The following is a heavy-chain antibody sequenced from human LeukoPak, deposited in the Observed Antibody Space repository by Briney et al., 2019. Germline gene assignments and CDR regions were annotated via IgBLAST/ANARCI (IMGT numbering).Heavy chain of an antibody. CDR3: SRDSLSPCGGDCYSGLDV. V-gene: IGHV3-21*01. Sequence: GGSLRLSCAASGFTFSSYSMNWVRQAPGKGLEWVSSISSSSSYIYYADSVKGRFTISRDNAENTLYLQMNSLRAEDTAVYYCSRDSLSPCGGDCYSGLDVWGQGTTVTVSS. J-gene: IGHJ6*02. CDR1: GFTFSSYS. D-gene: IGHD2-21*02. CDR2: ISSSSSYI.